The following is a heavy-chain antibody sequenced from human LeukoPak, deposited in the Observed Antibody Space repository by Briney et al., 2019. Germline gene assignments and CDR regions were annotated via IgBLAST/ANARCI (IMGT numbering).Heavy chain of an antibody. V-gene: IGHV3-23*01. CDR1: GFTFRYYA. CDR2: ISGSGGST. Sequence: PGRSLRLSCAASGFTFRYYAMHWVRQAPGKGLEWVSAISGSGGSTYYADSVKGRFTISRDNSKNTLYLQMNSLRAEDTAVYYCAKITLPSEYFQHWGQGTLVTVPS. J-gene: IGHJ1*01. CDR3: AKITLPSEYFQH.